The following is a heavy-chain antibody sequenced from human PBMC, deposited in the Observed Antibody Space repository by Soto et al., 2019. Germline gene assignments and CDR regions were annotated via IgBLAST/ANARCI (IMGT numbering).Heavy chain of an antibody. D-gene: IGHD3-10*01. V-gene: IGHV4-59*01. Sequence: SETLSLTCTVSGGSISSYYWSWIRQPPGKGLEWIGYIYYSGSTNYNPSLKSRVTISVDTSKNQFSLKLSSVTAADTAVYYCARERTIWFGAAYYHYGMDVWGQGTTVTVSS. CDR2: IYYSGST. CDR3: ARERTIWFGAAYYHYGMDV. CDR1: GGSISSYY. J-gene: IGHJ6*02.